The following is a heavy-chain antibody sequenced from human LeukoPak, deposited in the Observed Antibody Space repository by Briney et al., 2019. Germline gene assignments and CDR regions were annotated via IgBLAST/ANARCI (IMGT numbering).Heavy chain of an antibody. CDR3: AKSESSDRWSDN. V-gene: IGHV3-30*02. CDR1: GFTFSTSG. J-gene: IGHJ4*02. D-gene: IGHD3-3*01. Sequence: GGSLRLSCAASGFTFSTSGIHWVRQAPGKGLEWVAFIRNDESDRKYADSVKGRFTIPRDNSRNLGYLQMNSLRVDDTARYYCAKSESSDRWSDNWGQGTLVTVSS. CDR2: IRNDESDR.